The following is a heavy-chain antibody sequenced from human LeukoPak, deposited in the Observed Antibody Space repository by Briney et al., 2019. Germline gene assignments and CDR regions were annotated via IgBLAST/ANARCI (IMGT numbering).Heavy chain of an antibody. Sequence: SETLSLTCTVSGGSISTYYWGWIRQPAGKRPEWIGRIYTTGPATHNPSLESRVTMSLDTSKNQFSLNLNSVTAADTAVYYCASGYDHLPLDYWGQGTLVTVSS. CDR2: IYTTGPA. CDR3: ASGYDHLPLDY. D-gene: IGHD5-12*01. V-gene: IGHV4-4*07. J-gene: IGHJ4*02. CDR1: GGSISTYY.